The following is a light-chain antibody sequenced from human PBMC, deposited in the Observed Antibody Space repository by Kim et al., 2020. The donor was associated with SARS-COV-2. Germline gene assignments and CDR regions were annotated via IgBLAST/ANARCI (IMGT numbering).Light chain of an antibody. Sequence: GKTVTSSCTRSSGSIASNYGQWYQQRPGSSPTTVIYEDNQRPSGVPDRFSGSIDSSSNSASLTISGLKTEDEADYYCQSYDSSNQVFGGGTKLTVL. CDR3: QSYDSSNQV. J-gene: IGLJ3*02. CDR1: SGSIASNY. CDR2: EDN. V-gene: IGLV6-57*01.